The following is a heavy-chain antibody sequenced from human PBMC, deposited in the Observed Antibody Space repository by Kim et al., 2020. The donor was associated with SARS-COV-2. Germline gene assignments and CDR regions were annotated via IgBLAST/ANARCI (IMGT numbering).Heavy chain of an antibody. CDR3: ARGGGGTTVVTIGLGYYYYYGLDV. V-gene: IGHV4-34*01. CDR2: INHSGST. CDR1: GGTFSGYY. J-gene: IGHJ6*02. D-gene: IGHD4-17*01. Sequence: SETLSLTCAVYGGTFSGYYWSWVRQPPGKGLEWIGEINHSGSTNYNPSLKRRVTISVDTSKDQFSLKLSSVTAADTAVYYCARGGGGTTVVTIGLGYYYYYGLDVWGQGPAVPVSS.